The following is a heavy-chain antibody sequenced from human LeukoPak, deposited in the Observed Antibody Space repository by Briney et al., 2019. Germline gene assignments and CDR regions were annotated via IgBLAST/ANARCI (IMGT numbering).Heavy chain of an antibody. J-gene: IGHJ4*02. CDR1: GFTFSDAW. CDR3: ATGNWGPY. Sequence: GGSLRLSCAASGFTFSDAWMNWVRQAPGKGLEWVGRIKRKTDAGTTDYAAPVKGRFTISRDDSKNTLYLQMNSLKTEDTAVYYCATGNWGPYWGQGTLVTVSS. CDR2: IKRKTDAGTT. V-gene: IGHV3-15*07. D-gene: IGHD7-27*01.